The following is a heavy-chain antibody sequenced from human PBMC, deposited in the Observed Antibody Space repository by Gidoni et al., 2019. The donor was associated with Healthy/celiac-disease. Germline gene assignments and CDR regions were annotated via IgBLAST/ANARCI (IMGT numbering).Heavy chain of an antibody. D-gene: IGHD6-13*01. CDR1: GFTFSSYS. CDR3: ARDQGQQLVLYYYYYMDV. Sequence: EVQLVVSGGGLVKPGGSLRLSCAASGFTFSSYSMNWVLQATGKGLEWVSSISSSSSYIYYADSVKGRFTISRDNAKNSLYLQMNSLRAEDTAVYYCARDQGQQLVLYYYYYMDVWGKGTTVTVSS. V-gene: IGHV3-21*01. CDR2: ISSSSSYI. J-gene: IGHJ6*03.